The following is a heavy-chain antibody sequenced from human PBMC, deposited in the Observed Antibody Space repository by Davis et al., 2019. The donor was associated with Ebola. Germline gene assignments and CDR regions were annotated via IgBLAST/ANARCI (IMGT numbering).Heavy chain of an antibody. CDR1: GFTFSSYG. CDR2: ISYDGSNK. D-gene: IGHD6-13*01. CDR3: ARGGGRQQLVPRFDY. V-gene: IGHV3-30*03. J-gene: IGHJ4*02. Sequence: GESLKISCAASGFTFSSYGMNWVRQAPGKGLEWVAVISYDGSNKYYADSVKGRFTISRDNSKNTLYLQMNSLRAEDTAVYYCARGGGRQQLVPRFDYWGQGTLVTVSS.